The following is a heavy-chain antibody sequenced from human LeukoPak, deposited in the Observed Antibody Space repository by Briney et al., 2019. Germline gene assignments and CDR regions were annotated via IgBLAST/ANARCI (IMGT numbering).Heavy chain of an antibody. J-gene: IGHJ4*02. D-gene: IGHD6-6*01. Sequence: PGGSLRLSCAASGXTFSSYAMSWVRQAPGQGLEWVSAISAGADTTYTADSVKGRFTISRDNSRNTVDLQMHSLRAEDTAVYYCAAISYSGTWPVGYWGQGTLVTVTA. V-gene: IGHV3-23*01. CDR2: ISAGADTT. CDR1: GXTFSSYA. CDR3: AAISYSGTWPVGY.